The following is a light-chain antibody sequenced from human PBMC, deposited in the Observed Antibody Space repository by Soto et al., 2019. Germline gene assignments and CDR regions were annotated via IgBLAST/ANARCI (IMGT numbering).Light chain of an antibody. V-gene: IGKV3-20*01. CDR3: QQYGNSPFT. CDR2: DTS. CDR1: QSVSSSY. J-gene: IGKJ3*01. Sequence: EMVLTQSPGTLSLSPGERATLSCRASQSVSSSYLAWYQQKPGQAPRLLIYDTSSRATGIPDRFSGSGSGTDFTLTISRLEPEDFAVYYCQQYGNSPFTFGPGTKVEIK.